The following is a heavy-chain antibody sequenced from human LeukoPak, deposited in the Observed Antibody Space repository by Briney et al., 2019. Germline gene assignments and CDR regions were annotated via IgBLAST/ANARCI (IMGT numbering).Heavy chain of an antibody. J-gene: IGHJ5*02. V-gene: IGHV1-69*13. CDR2: IIPISGTA. D-gene: IGHD3-10*01. Sequence: SVKVSCKASGGTLNSYGINWVRQAPGQGLEWMGGIIPISGTANYAQKFQGRVTITADDSTSTAYMELSSLRSEDTAVYHCARGRGITWRFDPWGQGTLVTVSS. CDR1: GGTLNSYG. CDR3: ARGRGITWRFDP.